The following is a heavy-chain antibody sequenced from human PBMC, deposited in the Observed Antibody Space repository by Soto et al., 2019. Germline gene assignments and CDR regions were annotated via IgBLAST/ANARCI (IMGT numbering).Heavy chain of an antibody. J-gene: IGHJ6*02. Sequence: QIQLVQSGPAVRKPGASVKVSCKASGYIFSNFGISWVRQAPGQGLEWKVWISGYNDNTNYAQKCQDRVRMTTDISTSTAHMELKTLRPEDTAVYNCAKDASSWFYYYYGMEVWGQGTTVTVSS. CDR2: ISGYNDNT. CDR3: AKDASSWFYYYYGMEV. CDR1: GYIFSNFG. D-gene: IGHD2-2*01. V-gene: IGHV1-18*01.